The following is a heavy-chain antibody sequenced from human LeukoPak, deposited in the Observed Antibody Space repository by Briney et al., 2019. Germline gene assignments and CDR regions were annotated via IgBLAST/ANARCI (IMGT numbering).Heavy chain of an antibody. D-gene: IGHD3-10*01. CDR3: ARERTMVRGVIDNTNCFDP. Sequence: SETLSLTCTVSGGSVSSGSYYWSWIRQPPGKGLEWIGYIYYRGSTNYNPSLKSRVTISVDTSRNQFSLKLSSVTAADMAVYYCARERTMVRGVIDNTNCFDPWGQGTLVTVSS. CDR2: IYYRGST. CDR1: GGSVSSGSYY. V-gene: IGHV4-61*01. J-gene: IGHJ5*02.